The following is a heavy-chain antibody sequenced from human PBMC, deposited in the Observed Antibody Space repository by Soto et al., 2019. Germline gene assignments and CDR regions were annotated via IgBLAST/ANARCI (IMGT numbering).Heavy chain of an antibody. J-gene: IGHJ5*02. CDR3: AKGGDYGSGLFDP. D-gene: IGHD3-10*01. CDR1: GFTFSRYA. CDR2: ISGSGGST. V-gene: IGHV3-23*01. Sequence: EVQLLESGGGLVQPGGSLRFSCTASGFTFSRYAMSWVRQAPGKGLEWVSAISGSGGSTYYADSVKGRFTISRDNSKNTLYLQINSLRAEDTAVYYFAKGGDYGSGLFDPWGQGTLVTVSS.